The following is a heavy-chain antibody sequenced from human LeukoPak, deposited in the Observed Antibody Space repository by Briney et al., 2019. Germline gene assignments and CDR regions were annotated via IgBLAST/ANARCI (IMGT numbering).Heavy chain of an antibody. Sequence: PGGSLRLSCAASGFTFRTYWMHWVRQAPGKGLVWVSRINSDGSSTNYAGSVKGRFTISRDNAKNSLYLQMNSLRAEDTAVYYCANIRRFYWYFDLWGRGTLVTVSS. CDR2: INSDGSST. V-gene: IGHV3-74*01. J-gene: IGHJ2*01. CDR1: GFTFRTYW. CDR3: ANIRRFYWYFDL. D-gene: IGHD1/OR15-1a*01.